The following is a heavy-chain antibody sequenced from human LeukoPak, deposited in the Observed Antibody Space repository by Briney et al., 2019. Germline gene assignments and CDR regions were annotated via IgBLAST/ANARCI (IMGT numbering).Heavy chain of an antibody. CDR1: GFTFSGST. Sequence: GGSLRLSCAASGFTFSGSTIHWVRQASGKGLEWVGRIRSEANSYATAYAASVKGRFTISRDDSKNTAYLQMNSLRTEGTAVYYCIRPYSGYDCCLGNWGQGSLVTVSS. D-gene: IGHD5-12*01. CDR3: IRPYSGYDCCLGN. CDR2: IRSEANSYAT. J-gene: IGHJ4*02. V-gene: IGHV3-73*01.